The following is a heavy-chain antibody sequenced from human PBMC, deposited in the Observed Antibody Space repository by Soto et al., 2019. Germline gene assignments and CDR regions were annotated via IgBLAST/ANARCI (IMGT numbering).Heavy chain of an antibody. J-gene: IGHJ3*02. D-gene: IGHD3-10*01. CDR1: GGTFSSYA. V-gene: IGHV1-69*06. CDR2: IIPIFGTA. Sequence: ASVKVSCKASGGTFSSYAISWVRQAPGQGLEWMGGIIPIFGTANYAQKFQGRVTITADKSTSTAYMELSSLRSEDTAVYYCAKMVRGQNAFDIWGQGTMVTVSS. CDR3: AKMVRGQNAFDI.